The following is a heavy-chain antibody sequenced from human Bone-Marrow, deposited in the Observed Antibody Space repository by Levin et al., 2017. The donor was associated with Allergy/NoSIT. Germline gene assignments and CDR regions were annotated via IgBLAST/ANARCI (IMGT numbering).Heavy chain of an antibody. D-gene: IGHD1-7*01. V-gene: IGHV3-9*01. J-gene: IGHJ4*02. CDR3: AKDMATNWNYVSGFDY. CDR2: ISWNSGSI. CDR1: GFTFDDYA. Sequence: GGSLRLSCAASGFTFDDYAMHWVRQAPGKGLEWVSGISWNSGSIGYADSVKGRFTISRDNAKNSLYLQMNSLRAEDTALYYCAKDMATNWNYVSGFDYWGQGTLVTVSS.